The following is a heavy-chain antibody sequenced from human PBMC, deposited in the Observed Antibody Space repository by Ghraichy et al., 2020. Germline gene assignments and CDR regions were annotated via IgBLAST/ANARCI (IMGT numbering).Heavy chain of an antibody. V-gene: IGHV1-69*13. Sequence: SVKVSCKASGGTFSSYAISWVRQAPGQGLEWMGGIIPIFGTANYAQKFQGRVTITADESTSTAYMELSSLRSEDTAVYYCARDRHLGSYDRNDAFDIWGQGTMVTVSS. CDR3: ARDRHLGSYDRNDAFDI. CDR2: IIPIFGTA. D-gene: IGHD1-26*01. J-gene: IGHJ3*02. CDR1: GGTFSSYA.